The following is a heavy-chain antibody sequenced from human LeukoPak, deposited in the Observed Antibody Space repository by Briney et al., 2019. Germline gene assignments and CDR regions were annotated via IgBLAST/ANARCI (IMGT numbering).Heavy chain of an antibody. D-gene: IGHD2/OR15-2a*01. CDR1: GFTFSSYA. V-gene: IGHV3-30-3*02. Sequence: PGRSLRLSCAVSGFTFSSYAMHWVRQAPGKGLEWVAVISYDGSNKYYADSVKGRFTISRDNSKNTLYLQMNSLRAEDTALYYCAKFFSPYYYGMDVWGQGTTVTVSS. CDR2: ISYDGSNK. J-gene: IGHJ6*02. CDR3: AKFFSPYYYGMDV.